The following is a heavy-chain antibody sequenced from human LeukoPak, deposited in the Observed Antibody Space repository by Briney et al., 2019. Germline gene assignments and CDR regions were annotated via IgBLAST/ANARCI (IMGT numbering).Heavy chain of an antibody. J-gene: IGHJ4*02. D-gene: IGHD1-14*01. CDR2: INHSGST. V-gene: IGHV4-34*01. Sequence: SETLSLTCAVYGGSFSGYYWSWIRQPPGKGLEWIGEINHSGSTNYNPSLKSRVTISVDTSKNQFSLKLSSVTAADTAVYYCARGGPDLYYFDYWGQGTLDTVSS. CDR1: GGSFSGYY. CDR3: ARGGPDLYYFDY.